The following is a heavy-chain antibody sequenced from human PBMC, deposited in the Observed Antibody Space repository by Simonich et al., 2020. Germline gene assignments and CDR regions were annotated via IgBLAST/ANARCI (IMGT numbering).Heavy chain of an antibody. J-gene: IGHJ3*02. CDR1: GGSNSSSSYY. D-gene: IGHD6-13*01. CDR2: IYYSGGT. CDR3: ARHAGFAFDI. Sequence: QLQLQESGPGLVKPSETLSLTCTVSGGSNSSSSYYWGWIRQPPGKGLEWIGSIYYSGGTYYNPSLKIRVTISVDTSKNQFSLKLSSVTAADTAVYYCARHAGFAFDIWGQGTMVTVSS. V-gene: IGHV4-39*01.